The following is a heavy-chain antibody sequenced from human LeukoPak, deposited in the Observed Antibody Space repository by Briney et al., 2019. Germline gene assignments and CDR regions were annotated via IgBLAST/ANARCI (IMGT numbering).Heavy chain of an antibody. J-gene: IGHJ4*02. CDR2: IIPILGIA. Sequence: ASVKVSCKASGGTFSSYAISWVRQAPGQGLEWMGRIIPILGIANYAQKFQGRVTITADKSTSTAYMELSSLRSEDTAVYYCARELGYCSSTSCYGFDYWGQGTLVTVSS. D-gene: IGHD2-2*01. CDR1: GGTFSSYA. V-gene: IGHV1-69*04. CDR3: ARELGYCSSTSCYGFDY.